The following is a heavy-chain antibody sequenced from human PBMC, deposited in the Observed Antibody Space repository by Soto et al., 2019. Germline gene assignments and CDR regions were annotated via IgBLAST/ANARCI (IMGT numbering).Heavy chain of an antibody. CDR2: ISAYNGNT. CDR1: GYTFTSYS. J-gene: IGHJ3*02. CDR3: ARSVFHHGSRPCGFDI. V-gene: IGHV1-18*01. D-gene: IGHD3-10*01. Sequence: QVQLVQPGDEVKKPGASVKVSCKASGYTFTSYSISWVRQAPGQGLEWMGWISAYNGNTHYAQKLQDRVTMTTDTSTSQAYMELRNLRSDDSDVCYFARSVFHHGSRPCGFDIWGQGTVVTVSS.